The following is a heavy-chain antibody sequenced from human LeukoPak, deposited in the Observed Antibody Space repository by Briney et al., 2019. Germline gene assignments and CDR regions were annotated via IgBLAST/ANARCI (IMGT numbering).Heavy chain of an antibody. V-gene: IGHV4-34*01. J-gene: IGHJ4*02. CDR2: INHSGSA. Sequence: SETLSLTCAVYGGSFSGYYWSWIRQPPGKGLEWIGEINHSGSANYNPSLKSRVTISVDTSKNQFSLKLSSVTAADTAVYYCARASHDYGDYSHFDYWGQGTLVTVSS. CDR1: GGSFSGYY. D-gene: IGHD4-17*01. CDR3: ARASHDYGDYSHFDY.